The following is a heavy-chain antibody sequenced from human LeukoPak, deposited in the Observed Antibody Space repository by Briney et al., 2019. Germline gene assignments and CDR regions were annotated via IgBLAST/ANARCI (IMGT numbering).Heavy chain of an antibody. Sequence: PSETLSLTCTVSGYSISSGYYWGWIRQPPGKGLEWIGSIYHSGSTYYNPSLKSRVTISVDTSKNQFSLKLSSVTAADTAVYYCARGLWFGSYFDYWGQGTLVTVSS. CDR2: IYHSGST. D-gene: IGHD3-10*01. J-gene: IGHJ4*02. CDR3: ARGLWFGSYFDY. V-gene: IGHV4-38-2*02. CDR1: GYSISSGYY.